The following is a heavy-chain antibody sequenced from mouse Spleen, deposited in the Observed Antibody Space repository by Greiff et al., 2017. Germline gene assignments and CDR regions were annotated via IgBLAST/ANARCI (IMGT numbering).Heavy chain of an antibody. CDR3: TTIYYGNSYAMDY. J-gene: IGHJ4*01. CDR1: GFNIKDDY. CDR2: IDPENGDT. V-gene: IGHV14-4*01. Sequence: VQLKESGAELVRPGASVKLSCTASGFNIKDDYMHWVKQRPEQGLEWIGWIDPENGDTEYASKFQGKATITADTSSNTAYLQLSSLTSEDTAVYYCTTIYYGNSYAMDYWGQGTSVTVSS. D-gene: IGHD2-1*01.